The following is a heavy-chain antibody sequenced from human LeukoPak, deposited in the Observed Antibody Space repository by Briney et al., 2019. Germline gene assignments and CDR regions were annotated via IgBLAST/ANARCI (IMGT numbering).Heavy chain of an antibody. CDR3: ARGDMIVYYFDY. J-gene: IGHJ4*02. CDR1: GGTFSSYA. Sequence: ASVNVSCKASGGTFSSYAISWVRQAPGQGLEWMGGIIPIFGTANYAQKFQGRVTITADESTSTAYMELSSLRSEDTAVYYCARGDMIVYYFDYWGQGTLVTVSS. D-gene: IGHD3-22*01. V-gene: IGHV1-69*01. CDR2: IIPIFGTA.